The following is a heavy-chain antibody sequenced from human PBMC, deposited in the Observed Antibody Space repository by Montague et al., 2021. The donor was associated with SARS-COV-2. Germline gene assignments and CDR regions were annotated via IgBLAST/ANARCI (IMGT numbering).Heavy chain of an antibody. CDR1: GFTFGDYA. Sequence: SLRLSCAASGFTFGDYAMHWVRQATGKGLEWVSGISWNSGSIAYADSVKGRFTISRDNAKNSLYLQMNSLRAEDTALYYCARTGGSGWDYYDSSGYYVNWGQGTLVTVSS. V-gene: IGHV3-9*01. J-gene: IGHJ4*02. D-gene: IGHD3-22*01. CDR3: ARTGGSGWDYYDSSGYYVN. CDR2: ISWNSGSI.